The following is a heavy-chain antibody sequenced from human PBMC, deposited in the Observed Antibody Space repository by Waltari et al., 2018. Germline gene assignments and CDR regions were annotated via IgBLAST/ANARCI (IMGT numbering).Heavy chain of an antibody. V-gene: IGHV4-39*01. CDR3: ARHHPGTVTTLDY. Sequence: QLQLQESGPGLVKPSETLSLTCTVSGGSISSSSYYWGWIRQPPGKGLEWIGSIYYSGGTYYNPSLKSRVTISVDTSKNQFSLKLSSVTAADTAVYYCARHHPGTVTTLDYWGQGTLVTVSS. D-gene: IGHD4-17*01. J-gene: IGHJ4*02. CDR2: IYYSGGT. CDR1: GGSISSSSYY.